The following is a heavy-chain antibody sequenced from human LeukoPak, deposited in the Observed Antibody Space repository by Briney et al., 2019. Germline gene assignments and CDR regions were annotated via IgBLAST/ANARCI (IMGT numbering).Heavy chain of an antibody. CDR1: GFTFTTYG. V-gene: IGHV3-30*18. J-gene: IGHJ1*01. CDR3: AKPPKEGLATEYFQH. Sequence: GGSLRLSCAASGFTFTTYGMHWVRQAPGKGLEWVAVISYDGSNKFYADSVKGRLTISRDNSKNTLYLQMNSLRAEDTALYYCAKPPKEGLATEYFQHWGQGTLVTVSS. CDR2: ISYDGSNK.